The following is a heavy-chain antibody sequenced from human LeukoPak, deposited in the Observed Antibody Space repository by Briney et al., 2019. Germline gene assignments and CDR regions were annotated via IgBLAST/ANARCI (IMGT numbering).Heavy chain of an antibody. CDR3: AREVGATTD. CDR2: INHSGST. CDR1: GGSFSGYY. D-gene: IGHD1-26*01. V-gene: IGHV4-34*01. Sequence: SETLSLTCAVYGGSFSGYYWSWIRQPPGKGLEWIGEINHSGSTNYNPSLKSRVTISVDTSKNQFSLKLSSVTAADTAVYYCAREVGATTDWGQGTLVTVSS. J-gene: IGHJ4*02.